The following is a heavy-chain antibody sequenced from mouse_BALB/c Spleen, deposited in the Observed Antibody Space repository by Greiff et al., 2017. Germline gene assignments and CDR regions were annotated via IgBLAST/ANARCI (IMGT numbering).Heavy chain of an antibody. CDR3: ASNYGCYFDY. J-gene: IGHJ2*01. D-gene: IGHD1-1*02. V-gene: IGHV14-3*02. CDR2: IDPANGNT. CDR1: GFNFKDTY. Sequence: EVQLQQSGAELVKPGASVKLSCTASGFNFKDTYMHWVKQRPEQGLEWIGRIDPANGNTKYDPKFQGKATITADTSSNTAYLQLSSLTSEDTAVYCCASNYGCYFDYWGQGTTLTVSS.